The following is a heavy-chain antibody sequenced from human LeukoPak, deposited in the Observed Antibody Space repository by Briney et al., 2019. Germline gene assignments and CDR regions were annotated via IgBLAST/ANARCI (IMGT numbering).Heavy chain of an antibody. V-gene: IGHV3-23*01. CDR1: GFIFSNYA. J-gene: IGHJ3*02. CDR2: ISGSGGST. CDR3: AKDREYYYDSSGYSDPDAFDI. Sequence: PGGSLRLSCAASGFIFSNYAMSWVRQAPGKGLEWVSAISGSGGSTYYADSVKGRFTISRDNSKNTLYLQMNSLRAEDTAVYYCAKDREYYYDSSGYSDPDAFDIWGQGTMVTVSS. D-gene: IGHD3-22*01.